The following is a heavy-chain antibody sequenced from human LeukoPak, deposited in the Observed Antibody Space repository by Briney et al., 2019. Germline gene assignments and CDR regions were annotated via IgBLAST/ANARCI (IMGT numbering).Heavy chain of an antibody. D-gene: IGHD2-8*01. J-gene: IGHJ5*02. V-gene: IGHV1-2*02. CDR1: GYTFTAYY. Sequence: GASVKVSCKASGYTFTAYYMHWVRQAPGQGLEWMGWINPNSGGTNYAQKLQGRVTMTRDTSISTAYMELSRLRSDDEAVYYCARETAILCTNGVCYIFWFDPWGQGTLVTVSS. CDR2: INPNSGGT. CDR3: ARETAILCTNGVCYIFWFDP.